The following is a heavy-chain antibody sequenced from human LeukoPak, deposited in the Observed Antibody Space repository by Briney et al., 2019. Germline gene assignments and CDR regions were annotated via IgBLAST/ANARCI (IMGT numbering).Heavy chain of an antibody. J-gene: IGHJ2*01. V-gene: IGHV4-59*04. D-gene: IGHD6-6*01. CDR1: GGSISSYY. CDR2: IYYSGST. Sequence: SETLSLTCTVSGGSISSYYWSWIRQPPGKGLEWIGYIYYSGSTYYNPSLKSRVTISVDTSKNQFSLKLSSVTAADTAVYYCALIRLQLVRSYYWYFDLWGRGTLVTVSS. CDR3: ALIRLQLVRSYYWYFDL.